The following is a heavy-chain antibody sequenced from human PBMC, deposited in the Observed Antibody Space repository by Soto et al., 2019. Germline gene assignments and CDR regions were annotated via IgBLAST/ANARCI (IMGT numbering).Heavy chain of an antibody. J-gene: IGHJ4*01. CDR3: ARWGTTGGLDV. D-gene: IGHD3-16*01. CDR2: TSYDGSNK. Sequence: QVQLVESGGGVVQPGASLRLSCVGSGFTFRSYVIHWVRQAPGKGLEWVALTSYDGSNKYYDDSVKGRFTISRDNSRNLVDLHMDRLKLEDSALFYCARWGTTGGLDVWGHGTLVSVSS. CDR1: GFTFRSYV. V-gene: IGHV3-30*19.